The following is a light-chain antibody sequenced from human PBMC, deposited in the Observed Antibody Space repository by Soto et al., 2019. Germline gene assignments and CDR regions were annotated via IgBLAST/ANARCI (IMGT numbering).Light chain of an antibody. CDR1: SSNIGSNY. CDR3: AAWDDSLRGVV. Sequence: QSVLTQPPSASGTPGQRVTISCSGSSSNIGSNYVYWYQQLPGTVPQLLIYRNSERPSGVPDRFSGSKSGTSASLAISGLRSEYEADYYCAAWDDSLRGVVFGGGTKLTVL. J-gene: IGLJ2*01. CDR2: RNS. V-gene: IGLV1-47*01.